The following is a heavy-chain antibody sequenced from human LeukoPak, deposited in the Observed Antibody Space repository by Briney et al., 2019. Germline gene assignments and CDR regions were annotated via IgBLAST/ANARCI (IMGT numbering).Heavy chain of an antibody. J-gene: IGHJ5*02. CDR3: ASQWLTGRVMTA. Sequence: PSETLSLTCAVYGGSFSGHYWSWIRQPPGKGLGWIGEINHSGSTKYNPSLQSRVTISVDASKNQFSLKLKSVTAADTAVYYCASQWLTGRVMTAWGQGTLVTVSS. V-gene: IGHV4-34*01. CDR2: INHSGST. D-gene: IGHD3-9*01. CDR1: GGSFSGHY.